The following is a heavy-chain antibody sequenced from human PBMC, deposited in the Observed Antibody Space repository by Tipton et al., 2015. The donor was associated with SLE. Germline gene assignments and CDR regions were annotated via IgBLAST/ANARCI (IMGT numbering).Heavy chain of an antibody. J-gene: IGHJ3*01. CDR3: EGYYASGNYYTSDV. CDR2: IYTSGGT. D-gene: IGHD3-10*01. V-gene: IGHV4-61*02. Sequence: TLSLTCTVSGASVTGGSYFWTWVRQPAGKGLEWIGRIYTSGGTDYNPSLKSRLTISLDTSKNQFSLNLASVTAADTAVYFCEGYYASGNYYTSDVWGQGTMVIVSS. CDR1: GASVTGGSYF.